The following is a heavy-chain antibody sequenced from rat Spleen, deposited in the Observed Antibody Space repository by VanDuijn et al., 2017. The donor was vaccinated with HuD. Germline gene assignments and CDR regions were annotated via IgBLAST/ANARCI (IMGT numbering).Heavy chain of an antibody. V-gene: IGHV5S13*01. Sequence: EVQLVESGGGLVQPGRSMKLSCAASGFTFSNYGLAWVRQAPKKGLEWVAYISYDGDTTYYRDSVKGRFTISRDNAKNTQSLQMDSLRSEDTAIYYCTRGYVMDAWGQGASVTVSS. J-gene: IGHJ4*01. CDR1: GFTFSNYG. CDR3: TRGYVMDA. CDR2: ISYDGDTT.